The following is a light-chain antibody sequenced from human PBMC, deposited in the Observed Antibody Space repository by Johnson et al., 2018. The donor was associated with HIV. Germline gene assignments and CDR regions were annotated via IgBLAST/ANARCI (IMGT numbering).Light chain of an antibody. Sequence: QPVLTQPPSVSAAPGQKVTISCSGSSSNIGNNYLSWYQQLPGTAPKLLIYENNKRPSGIPDRFSGSKSGTSATLGITGLQTGDEADYYCGTWDSSLSALYFFGTGTKVTVL. V-gene: IGLV1-51*02. CDR1: SSNIGNNY. CDR3: GTWDSSLSALYF. CDR2: ENN. J-gene: IGLJ1*01.